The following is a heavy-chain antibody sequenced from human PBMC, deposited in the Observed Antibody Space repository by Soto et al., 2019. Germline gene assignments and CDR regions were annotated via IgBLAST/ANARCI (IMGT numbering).Heavy chain of an antibody. Sequence: PSETLSLTSTVSGGSISSGGYYWSCIPKRPGKGLEWIGDIHYSGSTFYTPSRKRRVTISVDTSENQFSLKLSSITAADTAVYYCSRGEVLPAASLDDWGQGTLVTVSS. D-gene: IGHD2-2*01. CDR2: IHYSGST. V-gene: IGHV4-31*03. J-gene: IGHJ4*02. CDR3: SRGEVLPAASLDD. CDR1: GGSISSGGYY.